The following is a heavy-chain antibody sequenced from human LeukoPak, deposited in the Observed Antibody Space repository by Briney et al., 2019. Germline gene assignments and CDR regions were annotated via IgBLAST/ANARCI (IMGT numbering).Heavy chain of an antibody. D-gene: IGHD3-22*01. J-gene: IGHJ4*02. V-gene: IGHV1-18*01. Sequence: ASVKVPCKASGYTFTSYGISWVRQAPGQGLEWMGWISAYNGNTNYAQRLQGRVTMTTDTSTSTAYMELRSLRSDDTAVYYCARGGDYYDSSGYYPPFDYWGQGTLVTVSS. CDR1: GYTFTSYG. CDR2: ISAYNGNT. CDR3: ARGGDYYDSSGYYPPFDY.